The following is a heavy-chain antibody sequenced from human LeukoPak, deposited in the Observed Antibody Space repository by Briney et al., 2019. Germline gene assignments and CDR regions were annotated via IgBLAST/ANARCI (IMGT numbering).Heavy chain of an antibody. CDR1: GGSISIGSYY. D-gene: IGHD1-26*01. CDR3: ARGRGSYFNWFDP. Sequence: PSETLSLTCTVSGGSISIGSYYWSWIRPPAGKGLEWIGRIYTSGSTNYNPSLKSRVTISVDTSKNQFSLKLSSVTAADTAVYYCARGRGSYFNWFDPWGQGTLVTVSS. CDR2: IYTSGST. V-gene: IGHV4-61*02. J-gene: IGHJ5*02.